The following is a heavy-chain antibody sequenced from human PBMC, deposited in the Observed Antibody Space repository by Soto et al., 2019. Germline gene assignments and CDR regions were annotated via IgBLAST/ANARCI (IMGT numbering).Heavy chain of an antibody. CDR2: IYDSGST. Sequence: SETLSLTCIVSTGSISGYFWSWIRQPPGKGLEWMAFIYDSGSTNYNPSLKSRVSTSVDTSKNQFSLKLSSVTAADTAVYYCARAWSSSWPYWGQGTPVTVSS. CDR1: TGSISGYF. V-gene: IGHV4-59*03. D-gene: IGHD6-13*01. CDR3: ARAWSSSWPY. J-gene: IGHJ4*02.